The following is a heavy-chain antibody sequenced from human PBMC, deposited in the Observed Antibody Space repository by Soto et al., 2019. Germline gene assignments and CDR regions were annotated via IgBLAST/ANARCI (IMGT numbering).Heavy chain of an antibody. CDR1: GFTLSSHG. Sequence: GSLRLLCAASGFTLSSHGMHLVRQAPGKGPGWVAVLWYDGSNKYYADSVKGRFTISRDNSKNTLYLQMNSLRAEDTAVYYCARAGDSSGYYYYYYYMDVWGKGTTVTVSS. D-gene: IGHD3-22*01. CDR2: LWYDGSNK. CDR3: ARAGDSSGYYYYYYYMDV. V-gene: IGHV3-33*01. J-gene: IGHJ6*03.